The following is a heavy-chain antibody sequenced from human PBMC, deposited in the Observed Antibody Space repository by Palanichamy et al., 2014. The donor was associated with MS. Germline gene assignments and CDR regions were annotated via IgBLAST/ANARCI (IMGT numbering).Heavy chain of an antibody. V-gene: IGHV6-1*01. D-gene: IGHD3-22*01. J-gene: IGHJ6*03. CDR2: TYYRSKWYN. Sequence: QQSGPGLVKPSQTLSLTCAISGDSVSSNSAAWNWIRHAPSRGLEWLGRTYYRSKWYNDYAVSVKSRITINPDTSRNQFSLRLNSVTPEDTAVYYCARGRLNYYDSSGYYFYYYMDVWGKGTTVTVSS. CDR3: ARGRLNYYDSSGYYFYYYMDV. CDR1: GDSVSSNSAA.